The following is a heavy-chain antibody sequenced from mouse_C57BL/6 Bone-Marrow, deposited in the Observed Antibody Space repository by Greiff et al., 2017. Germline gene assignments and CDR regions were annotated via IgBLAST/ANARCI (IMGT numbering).Heavy chain of an antibody. CDR1: GFNIKDDY. D-gene: IGHD2-5*01. Sequence: VQLQQSGAELVRPGASVKLSCTASGFNIKDDYMHWVKQRPEQGLEWIGWIVPENGDTEYASKFQGKATITADTSSNTAYLQLSSLTSEDTAVYYCTFYYSNPYAMDDWGQGTSVTVAS. V-gene: IGHV14-4*01. J-gene: IGHJ4*01. CDR3: TFYYSNPYAMDD. CDR2: IVPENGDT.